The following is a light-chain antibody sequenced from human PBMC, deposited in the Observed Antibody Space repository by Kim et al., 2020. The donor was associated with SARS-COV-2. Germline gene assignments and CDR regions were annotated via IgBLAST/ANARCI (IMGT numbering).Light chain of an antibody. CDR2: NVS. Sequence: YSYVSWYQQHPGKVPKLLIYNVSKRPSGVSDRFSGSKSGNTASLTISGLQAEDEADYYCSSYTTSDSWVFGGGTKLTVL. V-gene: IGLV2-14*04. CDR1: YSY. J-gene: IGLJ3*02. CDR3: SSYTTSDSWV.